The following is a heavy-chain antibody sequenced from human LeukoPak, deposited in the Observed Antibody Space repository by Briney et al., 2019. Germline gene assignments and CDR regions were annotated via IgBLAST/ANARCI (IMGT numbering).Heavy chain of an antibody. D-gene: IGHD6-19*01. J-gene: IGHJ4*02. Sequence: GGSLRLSCAASGFTFNRNAISWVREAPGKGLEWGSTIGGSGDKTFYADSVKGRFTISRDNSKNMLHLRMSSLTGEDTALYYCVRRGDASSGWGDHDYWHQGALVTVSS. V-gene: IGHV3-23*01. CDR1: GFTFNRNA. CDR3: VRRGDASSGWGDHDY. CDR2: IGGSGDKT.